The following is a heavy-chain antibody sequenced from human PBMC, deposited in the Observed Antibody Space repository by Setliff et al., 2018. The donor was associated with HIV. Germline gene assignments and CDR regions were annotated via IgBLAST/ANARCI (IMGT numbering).Heavy chain of an antibody. D-gene: IGHD3-22*01. CDR1: GFNFRNYN. V-gene: IGHV3-21*01. CDR2: ITSGSGYI. CDR3: AKLDYYDYSGSWARKVAIDF. Sequence: GESLKISCAASGFNFRNYNMNWVRQAPGKGLEWVSCITSGSGYIYYADSVKGRFTISRDSAKNSLYLQMNSLRAEDTAVYYCAKLDYYDYSGSWARKVAIDFWGRGTMVTVSS. J-gene: IGHJ3*01.